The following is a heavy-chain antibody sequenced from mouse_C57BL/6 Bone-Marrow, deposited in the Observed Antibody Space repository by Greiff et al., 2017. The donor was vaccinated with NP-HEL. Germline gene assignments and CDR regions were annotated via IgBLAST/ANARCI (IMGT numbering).Heavy chain of an antibody. V-gene: IGHV14-4*01. D-gene: IGHD1-2*01. CDR3: TTEVLRPSWFAY. CDR1: GFNIKDDY. Sequence: EVQLQQSGAELVRPGASVKLSCTASGFNIKDDYMHWVKQRPEQGLEWIGWIDPENGDTEYASKFQGKATITADTSSNTAYLQLSSLTSEDTAVYYCTTEVLRPSWFAYWGQGTLVTVSA. CDR2: IDPENGDT. J-gene: IGHJ3*01.